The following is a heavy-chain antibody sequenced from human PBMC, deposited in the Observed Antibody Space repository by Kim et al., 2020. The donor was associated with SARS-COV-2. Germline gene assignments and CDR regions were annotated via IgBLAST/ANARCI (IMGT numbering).Heavy chain of an antibody. D-gene: IGHD6-19*01. J-gene: IGHJ6*02. CDR2: INPNSGGT. V-gene: IGHV1-2*06. Sequence: ASVKVSCKASGYTFTGYYMHWVRQAPGQGLEWMGRINPNSGGTNYAQKFQGRVTMTRDTSISTAYMELSRLRSDDTAVYYCARVGPGEQWHYNQPYGMDVWGQGTTVTVSS. CDR3: ARVGPGEQWHYNQPYGMDV. CDR1: GYTFTGYY.